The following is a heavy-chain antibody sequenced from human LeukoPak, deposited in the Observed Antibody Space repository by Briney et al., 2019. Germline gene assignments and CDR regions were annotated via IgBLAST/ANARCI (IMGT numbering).Heavy chain of an antibody. J-gene: IGHJ4*02. D-gene: IGHD1-26*01. CDR1: GFTFSSYD. Sequence: GGSLRLSCAASGFTFSSYDMHWVRQGPGKGLEWVAFISYDGNKKYYADSVKGRFTISRDNSKNTLYLQMNSLRAEDTAVFYCARIGVGATNRLLGNDYWGQGTLVTVSS. V-gene: IGHV3-30*03. CDR2: ISYDGNKK. CDR3: ARIGVGATNRLLGNDY.